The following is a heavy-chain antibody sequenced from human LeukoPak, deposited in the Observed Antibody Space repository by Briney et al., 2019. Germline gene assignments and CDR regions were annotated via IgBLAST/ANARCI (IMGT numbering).Heavy chain of an antibody. CDR1: GFTFSTYG. D-gene: IGHD2-15*01. V-gene: IGHV3-30*18. Sequence: GGSLRLSCTASGFTFSTYGMHWVRQAPGKGLEWVAVISYDGSNKYYADSVKGRFTISRDNSKNTLYLQMNSLRAEDTAVYYCAKGPWVAAHFDYWGQGTLVTVSS. J-gene: IGHJ4*02. CDR2: ISYDGSNK. CDR3: AKGPWVAAHFDY.